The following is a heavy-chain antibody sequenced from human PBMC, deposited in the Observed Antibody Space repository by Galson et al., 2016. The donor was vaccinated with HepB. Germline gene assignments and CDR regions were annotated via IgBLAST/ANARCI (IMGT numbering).Heavy chain of an antibody. CDR1: GLTFRSYA. D-gene: IGHD3-3*01. CDR3: SKGEFDFWGGHRSFEY. J-gene: IGHJ4*02. Sequence: SLRLSCAASGLTFRSYAFSWLRQAPGKGLEWVSVSASGDITYYAHSVKGRFTISRDNSKNTLYMQVNSLRAEDTAVYYCSKGEFDFWGGHRSFEYWGQGTLVTVSS. V-gene: IGHV3-23*01. CDR2: SASGDIT.